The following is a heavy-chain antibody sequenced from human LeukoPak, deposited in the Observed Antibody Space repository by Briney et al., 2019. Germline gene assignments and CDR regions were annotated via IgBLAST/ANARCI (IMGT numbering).Heavy chain of an antibody. J-gene: IGHJ5*02. Sequence: SETLSLTCTVFGPSVNTSFYFWGWIRQPSGKGLEWIGSLFYSGSLYYNPSLKSRVTISKGSSGNQFSLISLKMTSVTAADTAVYYCARGFDNWGQGTQVTVSS. V-gene: IGHV4-39*07. CDR2: LFYSGSL. CDR1: GPSVNTSFYF. CDR3: ARGFDN.